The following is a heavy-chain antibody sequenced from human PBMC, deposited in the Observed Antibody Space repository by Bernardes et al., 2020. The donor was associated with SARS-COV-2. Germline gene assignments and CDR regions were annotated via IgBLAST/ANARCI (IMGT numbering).Heavy chain of an antibody. D-gene: IGHD6-19*01. CDR1: GFTFSTYC. V-gene: IGHV3-74*01. CDR2: ISSDGSNT. CDR3: AREEGGSSGWYFY. Sequence: GGSLRLSCAASGFTFSTYCMHWVRQAPGKGLVWVSRISSDGSNTNYADSVKGRFTISRDNAKNTLYLQMNSLRVEDTAVYYCAREEGGSSGWYFYWGQGTLGTVSS. J-gene: IGHJ4*02.